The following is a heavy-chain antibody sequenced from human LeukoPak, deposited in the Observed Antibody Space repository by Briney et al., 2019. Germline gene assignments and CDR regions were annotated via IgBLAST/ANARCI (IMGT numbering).Heavy chain of an antibody. CDR3: ARKYCSGGSCSQDFDY. V-gene: IGHV4-30-2*01. Sequence: SQTLSLTCAVSGGSISSGGYSWSWLRQPPGKGLEWIGYIYHSGSTYYNLSLKSRVTISVDTSKNQFSLKLSSVTAADTAVYYCARKYCSGGSCSQDFDYWGQGTLVTVSS. CDR2: IYHSGST. J-gene: IGHJ4*02. CDR1: GGSISSGGYS. D-gene: IGHD2-15*01.